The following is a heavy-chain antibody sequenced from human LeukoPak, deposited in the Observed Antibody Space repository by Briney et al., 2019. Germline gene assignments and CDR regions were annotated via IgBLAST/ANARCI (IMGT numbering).Heavy chain of an antibody. CDR3: ARDVGPY. CDR1: GFTFDQYA. Sequence: GRSLRLSCSASGFTFDQYAMHWVRQVPGKGLEWVSGVSWNSGDIVYADSVRGRFTISRDNSKNTLYLQMGSLRAEDTAVYYCARDVGPYWGQGTLVTVSS. J-gene: IGHJ4*02. V-gene: IGHV3-9*01. CDR2: VSWNSGDI.